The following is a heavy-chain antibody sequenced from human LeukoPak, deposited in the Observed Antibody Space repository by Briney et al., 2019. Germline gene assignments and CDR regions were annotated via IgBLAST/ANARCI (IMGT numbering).Heavy chain of an antibody. D-gene: IGHD2-15*01. J-gene: IGHJ5*02. CDR3: ARHGAYCTGGSCTRFDP. Sequence: SETLSLTCTVSGGSISSSSCYWGWIRQPPGKGLEWIGTIYYSGSTYYNPSLKSRVTISVDTSKNQFSLKVSSVTATDTAMYYCARHGAYCTGGSCTRFDPWGQGTLVTVSS. V-gene: IGHV4-39*01. CDR1: GGSISSSSCY. CDR2: IYYSGST.